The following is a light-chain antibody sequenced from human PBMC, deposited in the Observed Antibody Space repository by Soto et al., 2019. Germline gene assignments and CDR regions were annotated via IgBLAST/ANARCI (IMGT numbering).Light chain of an antibody. V-gene: IGKV3-20*01. J-gene: IGKJ5*01. CDR3: HQYSSSPIT. CDR2: AAS. CDR1: QSINNNY. Sequence: EIVLTQSPATLSVSPGESATLSCRSSQSINNNYLAWYQQKPGQPPRLLIYAASSRATGIPDRFSGSGSGTDYTLTISRLESEDFAVYYCHQYSSSPITSGQGTRLEIK.